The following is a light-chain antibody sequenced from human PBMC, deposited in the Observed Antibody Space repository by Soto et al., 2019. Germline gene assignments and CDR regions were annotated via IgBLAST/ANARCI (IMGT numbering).Light chain of an antibody. Sequence: DIQMTQSPSTLSASVGDRVTITCRASQSISSWVAWYQQKPGKAPKLLIYDASSLESGVPSRFSGSGSGTDFSFTISSLQPDDFATYYCQQYHSYYPWTFGQGTKV. CDR2: DAS. V-gene: IGKV1-5*01. J-gene: IGKJ1*01. CDR1: QSISSW. CDR3: QQYHSYYPWT.